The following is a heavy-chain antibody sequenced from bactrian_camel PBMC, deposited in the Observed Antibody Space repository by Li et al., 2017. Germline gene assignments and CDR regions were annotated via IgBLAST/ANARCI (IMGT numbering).Heavy chain of an antibody. D-gene: IGHD1*01. CDR2: VDRGVTT. V-gene: IGHV3S55*01. CDR1: VDTIGRYC. Sequence: HVQLVESGGGSVQVGGSLRLSCVASVDTIGRYCMGWFRQIPDKEREGVAAVDRGVTTAYADSVKGRFTLSKDNDKNTLYLEMNNLKPEDTAMYYCAADFFQYCKTDRLAYWGQGTQVTVS. J-gene: IGHJ4*01. CDR3: AADFFQYCKTDRLAY.